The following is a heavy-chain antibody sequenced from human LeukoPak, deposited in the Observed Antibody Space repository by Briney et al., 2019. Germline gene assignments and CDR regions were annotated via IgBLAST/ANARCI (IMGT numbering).Heavy chain of an antibody. CDR2: IKQDGSEE. V-gene: IGHV3-7*01. CDR3: ARDREIWLPHNWFDP. Sequence: GGSLRLSRAASGFTFSSYWMSWVRQAPGKGLEWVVNIKQDGSEEYYVDSVKGRFTISRDNGKNSLFLQMTSLRAEDTAVYYCARDREIWLPHNWFDPWGQGTLVTVSS. D-gene: IGHD5-24*01. CDR1: GFTFSSYW. J-gene: IGHJ5*02.